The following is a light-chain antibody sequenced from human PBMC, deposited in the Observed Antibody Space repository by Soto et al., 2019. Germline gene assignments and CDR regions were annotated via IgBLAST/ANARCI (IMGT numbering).Light chain of an antibody. CDR1: SGSIASNY. Sequence: NFMLTQPHSVSESPGKTVTISCTRSSGSIASNYVQWYQQRPGSAPTTVIYEDNQRPSGVPDRFSGSIDSSSNSASLTISGLKTEDEADYYCSSYTSISTVVFGGGTKVTVL. J-gene: IGLJ2*01. V-gene: IGLV6-57*04. CDR3: SSYTSISTVV. CDR2: EDN.